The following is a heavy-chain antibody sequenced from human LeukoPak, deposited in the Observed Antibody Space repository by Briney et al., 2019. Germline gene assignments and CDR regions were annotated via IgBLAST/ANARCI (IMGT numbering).Heavy chain of an antibody. J-gene: IGHJ6*02. Sequence: GGSLRLSCAASGFTVSSNYMSWVRRAPGKGLEWVSVIYSGGSTYYADSVKGRFTISRDNAKNSLYLQMNSLRAEDTAVYYCARDRHSSSFYYYGMDVWGQGTTVTVSS. D-gene: IGHD6-6*01. CDR1: GFTVSSNY. CDR3: ARDRHSSSFYYYGMDV. V-gene: IGHV3-53*01. CDR2: IYSGGST.